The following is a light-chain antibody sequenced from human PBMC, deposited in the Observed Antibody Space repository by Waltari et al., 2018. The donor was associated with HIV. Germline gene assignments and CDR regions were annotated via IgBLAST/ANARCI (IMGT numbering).Light chain of an antibody. CDR1: QSVNYY. Sequence: QSPATLSLSPGERATLSCRASQSVNYYLVWYQQKPGQAPRLLIYEASKRATGIPARFSGSGSGTDFTLTISSLEPEDFAVYYCQHRYNWPRTFGQGTKVEIK. CDR3: QHRYNWPRT. J-gene: IGKJ1*01. CDR2: EAS. V-gene: IGKV3-11*01.